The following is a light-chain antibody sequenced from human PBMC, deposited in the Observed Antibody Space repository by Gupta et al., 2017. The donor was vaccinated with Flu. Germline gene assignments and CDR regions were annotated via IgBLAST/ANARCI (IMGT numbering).Light chain of an antibody. CDR3: QHYNNWPPMYT. Sequence: EEVMTQSPGTLSVSPGERATLSCRASQSVSNNLAWYQQKPGQAPRLLIYGASTRATGIPARFSGSGAGTEFTLSISSLQSEDFAVYFCQHYNNWPPMYTFGQGTKLEIK. CDR1: QSVSNN. V-gene: IGKV3-15*01. J-gene: IGKJ2*01. CDR2: GAS.